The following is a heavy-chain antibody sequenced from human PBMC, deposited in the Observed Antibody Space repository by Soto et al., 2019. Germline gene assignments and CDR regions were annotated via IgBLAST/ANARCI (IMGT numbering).Heavy chain of an antibody. Sequence: QVQLQESGPGLVKPSQTLSLTCAISGDSVSSNSAAWNWIRLSPSRGLAWLARTSYRSRWYNDYAVSVRSRRTVNPDTSKNQCSLQLTSVNPEDTAVYYCAGATSHQWYYMDVWGKGTTVNVAS. J-gene: IGHJ6*03. CDR1: GDSVSSNSAA. CDR3: AGATSHQWYYMDV. D-gene: IGHD6-19*01. CDR2: TSYRSRWYN. V-gene: IGHV6-1*01.